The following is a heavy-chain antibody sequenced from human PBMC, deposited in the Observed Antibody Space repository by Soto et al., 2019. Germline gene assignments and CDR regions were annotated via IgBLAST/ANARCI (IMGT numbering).Heavy chain of an antibody. CDR1: GFTFSSYC. CDR3: AKDRVLGSSSWLYYYYYDMDV. Sequence: QVQLVESGGGVVQPGRSLRLSCAASGFTFSSYCMHWVRQAPGKGLEWVAIISYDGSNKYYADSVKGRFTISRDNSKNTLYLQMNSLRAEDTAVYYCAKDRVLGSSSWLYYYYYDMDVWGQGTTVTVSS. CDR2: ISYDGSNK. D-gene: IGHD6-13*01. J-gene: IGHJ6*02. V-gene: IGHV3-30*18.